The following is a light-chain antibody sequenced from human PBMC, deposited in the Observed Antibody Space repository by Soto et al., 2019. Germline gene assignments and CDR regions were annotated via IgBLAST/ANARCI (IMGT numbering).Light chain of an antibody. Sequence: EIVMTQSPATLSVSPGERATLSCRASQSVNNKLAWYQQKPGQAPRLLVYGASTRATGIPARVSGSGSGTEFTLTISSLQSEDFAVYYCQQYNDWPSLTFGGGTRVEIK. CDR1: QSVNNK. CDR3: QQYNDWPSLT. J-gene: IGKJ4*01. CDR2: GAS. V-gene: IGKV3-15*01.